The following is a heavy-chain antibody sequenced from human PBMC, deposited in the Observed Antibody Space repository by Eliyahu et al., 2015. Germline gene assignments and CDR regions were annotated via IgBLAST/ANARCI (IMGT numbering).Heavy chain of an antibody. CDR3: GEGSLYDSSAYYYDY. V-gene: IGHV3-23*01. CDR2: ISGSGGGT. Sequence: EVQLLESGGDLVQXGGSLXLSCXASGFXFXNXAMSWVRQAPGKGLEWVSAISGSGGGTYYADSVKGRFTISRDNSKNTLYLQMNSLRAEDTAVYYCGEGSLYDSSAYYYDYWGQGTLVTVSS. D-gene: IGHD3-22*01. CDR1: GFXFXNXA. J-gene: IGHJ4*02.